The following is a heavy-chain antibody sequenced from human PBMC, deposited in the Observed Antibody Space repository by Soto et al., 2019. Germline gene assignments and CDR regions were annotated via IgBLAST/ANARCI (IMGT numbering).Heavy chain of an antibody. CDR3: ARERTGTTSMDV. CDR2: MNPNSGNT. D-gene: IGHD1-1*01. Sequence: QVQLVQSGAEVKKPGASVKVSCKASGYTFTSCDINWVRQATGQGLEWMGWMNPNSGNTGYAQKFQGRVTMTRNTSISTAYTEPSSLRSEDTAVYYCARERTGTTSMDVWGQGTTVTVSS. CDR1: GYTFTSCD. V-gene: IGHV1-8*01. J-gene: IGHJ6*02.